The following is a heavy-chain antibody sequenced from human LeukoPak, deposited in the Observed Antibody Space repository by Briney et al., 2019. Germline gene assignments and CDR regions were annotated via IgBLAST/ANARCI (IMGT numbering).Heavy chain of an antibody. CDR3: VASSGWSGLDAFDI. J-gene: IGHJ3*02. CDR2: VYYSGST. D-gene: IGHD6-19*01. V-gene: IGHV4-59*08. Sequence: SETLSLTCTVSGGSISRYYWSWIRQPPGKGLEWIGYVYYSGSTNYNPFLKSRVTISVDTSKNQFSLKLSSVTAADTAVYYCVASSGWSGLDAFDIWGQGTMVTVSS. CDR1: GGSISRYY.